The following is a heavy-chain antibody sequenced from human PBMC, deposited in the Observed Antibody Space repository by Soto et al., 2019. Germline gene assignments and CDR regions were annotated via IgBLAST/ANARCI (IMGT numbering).Heavy chain of an antibody. CDR2: IIPIFGTA. V-gene: IGHV1-69*13. Sequence: SVKVSCKASGGTFSSYAISWVRQAPGQGLEWMGGIIPIFGTANYAQKFQGRVTITADESTSTAYMELSSLRSEDTAVYYCASSPPPYYDILTGYYCPYWGQGTLVTVSS. D-gene: IGHD3-9*01. CDR1: GGTFSSYA. J-gene: IGHJ4*02. CDR3: ASSPPPYYDILTGYYCPY.